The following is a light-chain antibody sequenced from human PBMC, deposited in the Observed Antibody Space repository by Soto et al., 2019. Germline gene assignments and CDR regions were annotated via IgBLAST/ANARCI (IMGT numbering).Light chain of an antibody. V-gene: IGLV2-23*01. J-gene: IGLJ1*01. CDR3: SSYAGSANYV. Sequence: LAQPASVSGSPGQSITISCAGTSSDVGSFNLVSWYQQHPGKAPKLVIYEGTQRPSGVSNRFSASKSGNTASLTISGLQAEDEADYYCSSYAGSANYVFGTGTKVTVL. CDR1: SSDVGSFNL. CDR2: EGT.